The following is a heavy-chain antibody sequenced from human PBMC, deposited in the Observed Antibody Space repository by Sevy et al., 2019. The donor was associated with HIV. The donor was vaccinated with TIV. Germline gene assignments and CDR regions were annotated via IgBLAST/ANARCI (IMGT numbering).Heavy chain of an antibody. CDR3: ARDKLLPVMVSMVRGALSYYFDY. CDR2: VWYDGSYK. D-gene: IGHD3-10*01. Sequence: GGSLRLSCAASGFIFSDYGMHWVRQAPGKGLEWVAVVWYDGSYKYYTDSVKGRFTTSRDNSNNMVFLQMNSLRAEDTAVYYCARDKLLPVMVSMVRGALSYYFDYWGQGTLVTVSS. V-gene: IGHV3-33*01. J-gene: IGHJ4*02. CDR1: GFIFSDYG.